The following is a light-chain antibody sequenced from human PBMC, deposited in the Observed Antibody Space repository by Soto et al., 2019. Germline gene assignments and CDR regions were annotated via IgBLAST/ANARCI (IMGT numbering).Light chain of an antibody. V-gene: IGLV3-9*01. Sequence: SYELTQPLSVSVALGQTARITCGGNNIGGKNVHWYQLNPGQAPVLVIYRDFNRPSGIPERFSGSNSGNTATLAISGAQAEDDADYYCQVWDSSTVVIGGGTKVTVL. CDR2: RDF. CDR1: NIGGKN. J-gene: IGLJ3*02. CDR3: QVWDSSTVV.